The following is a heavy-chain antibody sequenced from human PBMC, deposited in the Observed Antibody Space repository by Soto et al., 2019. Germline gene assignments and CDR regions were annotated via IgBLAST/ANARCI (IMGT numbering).Heavy chain of an antibody. V-gene: IGHV3-23*01. CDR1: GFTFSSYA. CDR2: IDSAGNT. Sequence: GGSLRLSCAASGFTFSSYAMTWVRQAPGKGLEWVSTIDSAGNTYYADSVKGRFTISRDKSKNTLYLQMSSLKAEDTAVYYCAKDPSSASRLMWYFDLWGRGTLVTVSS. CDR3: AKDPSSASRLMWYFDL. J-gene: IGHJ2*01. D-gene: IGHD6-25*01.